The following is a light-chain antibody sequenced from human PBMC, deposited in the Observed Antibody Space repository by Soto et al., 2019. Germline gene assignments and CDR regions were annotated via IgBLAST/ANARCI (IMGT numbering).Light chain of an antibody. Sequence: QSSLTQPASVSGSPGQSITISCTGTSSDVGNYNLVSWYQQYPGKAPKLMIYEGSKRPSGVSNRFSGSKSGNTASLTISGLQTEDEADYYCCSYAGGGTPSYVFGTGTKVTVL. J-gene: IGLJ1*01. CDR1: SSDVGNYNL. V-gene: IGLV2-23*01. CDR2: EGS. CDR3: CSYAGGGTPSYV.